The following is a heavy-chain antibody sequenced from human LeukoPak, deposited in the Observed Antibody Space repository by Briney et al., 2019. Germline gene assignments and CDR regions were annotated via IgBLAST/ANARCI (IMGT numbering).Heavy chain of an antibody. Sequence: GGSLRLSCAASGFTFSSYWMSWVRQAPGKGLEWVAFIRYDGSDENYADSVKGRFTISRDNSKNTLYLQMNSLRAEDTAVYYCARDRAATDLDFWGQGTLVTVSS. CDR2: IRYDGSDE. CDR3: ARDRAATDLDF. D-gene: IGHD6-25*01. J-gene: IGHJ4*02. CDR1: GFTFSSYW. V-gene: IGHV3-30*02.